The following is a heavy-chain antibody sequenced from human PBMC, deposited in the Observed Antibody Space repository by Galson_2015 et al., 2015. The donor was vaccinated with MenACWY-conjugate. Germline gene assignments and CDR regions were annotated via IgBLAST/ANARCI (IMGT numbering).Heavy chain of an antibody. CDR2: INPGGSST. CDR3: AKTRGASFYFDS. D-gene: IGHD1-26*01. J-gene: IGHJ4*02. V-gene: IGHV3-74*01. Sequence: SLRLSCAASGFIFNTYWMHWVRQAPGKGLVWVSRINPGGSSTTYADSVKDRFTISRDNAKNTLYLQMNSLRPEDTGVFYCAKTRGASFYFDSWGQGTLVTVPS. CDR1: GFIFNTYW.